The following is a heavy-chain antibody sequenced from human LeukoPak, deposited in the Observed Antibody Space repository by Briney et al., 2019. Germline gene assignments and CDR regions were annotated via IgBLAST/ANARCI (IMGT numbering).Heavy chain of an antibody. V-gene: IGHV3-48*03. CDR3: ARDGSGSSYMDV. CDR2: ISSSGSTI. J-gene: IGHJ6*03. Sequence: GGSLRLSCAASGFTFSSYEMNWVRQAPGKGLERVSYISSSGSTIYYADSVKGRFTISRDNAKNSLYLQMNSLRAEDTAVYYCARDGSGSSYMDVWGKGTTVTVSS. CDR1: GFTFSSYE. D-gene: IGHD3-10*01.